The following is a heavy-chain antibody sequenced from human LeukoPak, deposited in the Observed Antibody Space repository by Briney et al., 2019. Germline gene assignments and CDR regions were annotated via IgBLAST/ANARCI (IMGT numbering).Heavy chain of an antibody. CDR2: SSRSGPDT. V-gene: IGHV3-23*01. CDR3: AKGSLGSWYYFDY. D-gene: IGHD6-13*01. J-gene: IGHJ4*02. CDR1: GFTFGSSA. Sequence: GGSLRLSCAASGFTFGSSAMSWVRQAPGKGPERVSTSSRSGPDTYYADSVKGRFTIFRDNSKNTLYLQMNSLRAEDTAVYYCAKGSLGSWYYFDYWGQGTLVTVSS.